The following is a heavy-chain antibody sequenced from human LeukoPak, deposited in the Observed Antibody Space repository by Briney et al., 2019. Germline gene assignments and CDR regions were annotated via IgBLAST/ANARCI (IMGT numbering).Heavy chain of an antibody. CDR2: ISAYNGNT. J-gene: IGHJ6*02. V-gene: IGHV1-18*01. CDR1: GYAFTGYG. Sequence: ASVKVSCKASGYAFTGYGISWVRQAPGQGLEWMGWISAYNGNTNYAQKLQGRVTMTTDTSTSTAYMELRSLRSDDTAVYYCARFVESITIRGLDVWGQGTTVTVSS. D-gene: IGHD3-3*01. CDR3: ARFVESITIRGLDV.